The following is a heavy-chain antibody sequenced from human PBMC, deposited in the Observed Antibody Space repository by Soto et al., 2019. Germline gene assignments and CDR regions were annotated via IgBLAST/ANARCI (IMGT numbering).Heavy chain of an antibody. V-gene: IGHV4-59*01. D-gene: IGHD7-27*01. CDR1: GGSISSYY. CDR3: ARRWGTYFDL. Sequence: SETLSLTCTVSGGSISSYYWSWIRQPPGKGLEWIGYIYYSGSTDYDPSLKSRVTISVDTSKNQFSLKLSSVTAADTAVYYCARRWGTYFDLWGQGTLVTVSS. J-gene: IGHJ4*02. CDR2: IYYSGST.